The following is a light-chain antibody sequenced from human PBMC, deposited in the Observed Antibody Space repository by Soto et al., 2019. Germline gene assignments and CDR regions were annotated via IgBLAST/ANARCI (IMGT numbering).Light chain of an antibody. V-gene: IGLV2-14*01. CDR2: DVD. Sequence: QSALTQPASISGSPGQSITISCTGTNSDVGGYNYVSWYQQYPGKAPKLMIYDVDNRPSGVSYRFSGSKSGKTASLTISGLQAEDEADYYCSSYTTSSTVVFGGGTKVTVL. CDR3: SSYTTSSTVV. J-gene: IGLJ2*01. CDR1: NSDVGGYNY.